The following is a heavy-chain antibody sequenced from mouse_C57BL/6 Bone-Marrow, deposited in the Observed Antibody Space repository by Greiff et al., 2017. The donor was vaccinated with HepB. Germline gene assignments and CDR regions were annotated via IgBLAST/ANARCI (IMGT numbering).Heavy chain of an antibody. V-gene: IGHV14-2*01. Sequence: EVQWVESGAELVKPGASVKLSCTASGFNIKDYYMHWVKQRTEQGLEWIGRIDPEDGETKYAPKFQGKATITADTSSNTAYLQLSSLTSEDTAVYYCASSLVYPWYFDVWGTGTTVTVSS. J-gene: IGHJ1*03. CDR2: IDPEDGET. CDR1: GFNIKDYY. CDR3: ASSLVYPWYFDV.